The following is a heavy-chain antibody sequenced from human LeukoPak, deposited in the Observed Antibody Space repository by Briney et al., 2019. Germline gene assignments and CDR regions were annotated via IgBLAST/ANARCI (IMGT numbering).Heavy chain of an antibody. D-gene: IGHD3-3*01. J-gene: IGHJ6*02. CDR3: ARGVTYYDFWSGYPDYYGMDV. CDR1: GGSISSGGYS. CDR2: IYHSGST. Sequence: SETLSLTCAVSGGSISSGGYSWSWIRQPPGKGLEWIGYIYHSGSTYYNPSLKSRVTISVDRSKNQFSLKLSSVTAADTAVYYCARGVTYYDFWSGYPDYYGMDVWGQGTTVTASS. V-gene: IGHV4-30-2*01.